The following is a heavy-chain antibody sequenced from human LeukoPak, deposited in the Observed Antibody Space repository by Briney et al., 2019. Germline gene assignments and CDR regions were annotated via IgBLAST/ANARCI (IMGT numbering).Heavy chain of an antibody. CDR2: INPSGGST. CDR3: AREPMYYYDSSGYYPIDY. V-gene: IGHV1-46*01. CDR1: GYTFTSYY. D-gene: IGHD3-22*01. Sequence: ASVKVSCKASGYTFTSYYMHWVRQAPGQGLEWMGIINPSGGSTSYAQKFQGRVTMTRDTSTSTVYMELSSLRSEDTAVYYCAREPMYYYDSSGYYPIDYWGQGTLVTVSS. J-gene: IGHJ4*02.